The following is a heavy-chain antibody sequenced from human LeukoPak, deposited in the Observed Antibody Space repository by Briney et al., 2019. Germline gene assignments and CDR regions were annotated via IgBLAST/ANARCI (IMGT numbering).Heavy chain of an antibody. D-gene: IGHD3-22*01. V-gene: IGHV3-21*01. Sequence: GGSLRLSCAASGFTFSSYSMNWVRQAPGKGLEWVSSISSSSSYIYYADSVKGRFTISRDNSKNTLYLQMNSLRAEDTAVYYCARSYYEYYYDSSGYYRPYFDYWGQGTLVTVSS. CDR2: ISSSSSYI. J-gene: IGHJ4*02. CDR3: ARSYYEYYYDSSGYYRPYFDY. CDR1: GFTFSSYS.